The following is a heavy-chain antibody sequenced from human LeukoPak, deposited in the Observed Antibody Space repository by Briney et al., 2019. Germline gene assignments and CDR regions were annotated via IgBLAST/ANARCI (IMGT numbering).Heavy chain of an antibody. CDR3: ARGTEYYDFWSGYYTPNYFDY. D-gene: IGHD3-3*01. J-gene: IGHJ4*02. CDR1: GFTFSSYS. V-gene: IGHV3-21*01. Sequence: GGSLRLSCAASGFTFSSYSMNWVRQAPGKGLEWVSCISSSSSYIYYADSVKGRFTISRDNAKNSLYLQMNSLRAEDTAVYYCARGTEYYDFWSGYYTPNYFDYWGQGTLVTVSS. CDR2: ISSSSSYI.